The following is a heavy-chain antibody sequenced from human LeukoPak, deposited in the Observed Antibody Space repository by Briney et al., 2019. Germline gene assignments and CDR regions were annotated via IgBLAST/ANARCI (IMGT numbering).Heavy chain of an antibody. CDR3: GRLTYCSGASCYLDY. Sequence: GEYLKISCKGSGYSFNSYWIGWVRQMPEKGLEWMGIIYPGDSDTRYSPPFQGQVTISVDKSISTAYLQWSALKASDTAMYYCGRLTYCSGASCYLDYWGQGTLVTVPS. J-gene: IGHJ4*02. CDR2: IYPGDSDT. V-gene: IGHV5-51*01. D-gene: IGHD2-15*01. CDR1: GYSFNSYW.